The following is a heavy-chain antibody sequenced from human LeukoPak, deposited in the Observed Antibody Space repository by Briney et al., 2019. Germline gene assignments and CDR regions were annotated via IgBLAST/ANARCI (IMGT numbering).Heavy chain of an antibody. D-gene: IGHD2-21*01. CDR2: IYYSGST. Sequence: SETLSLTCTVSGGSISSSSYYWGWIRQPPGKGLEWIGSIYYSGSTYYNPSLKSRVTISVDTSKNQFSLKLSSVTAADTAVYYCARSLIADGAFDIWGQGTMVTVSS. J-gene: IGHJ3*02. CDR1: GGSISSSSYY. V-gene: IGHV4-39*01. CDR3: ARSLIADGAFDI.